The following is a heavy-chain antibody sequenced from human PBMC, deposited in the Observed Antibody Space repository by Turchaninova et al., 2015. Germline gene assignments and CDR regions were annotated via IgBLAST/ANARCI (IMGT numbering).Heavy chain of an antibody. D-gene: IGHD4-17*01. J-gene: IGHJ3*02. CDR2: MYQSGST. CDR3: ARKTTDDDSFDI. Sequence: QLQLQESGSGLVKPSQTLSLTCAVPGGSIRRGGYSWSWIRQPPGKGLEWLGYMYQSGSTYYNPSLKSRVTISGDRSKNQFSLEVSSVTAADTAIYYCARKTTDDDSFDIWGQGTMVTVSS. CDR1: GGSIRRGGYS. V-gene: IGHV4-30-2*01.